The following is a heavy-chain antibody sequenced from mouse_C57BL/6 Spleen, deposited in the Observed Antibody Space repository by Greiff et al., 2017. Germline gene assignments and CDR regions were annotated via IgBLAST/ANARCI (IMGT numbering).Heavy chain of an antibody. CDR2: ISSGSSTI. CDR1: GFTFSDYG. Sequence: EVHLVESGGGLVKPGGSLKLSCAASGFTFSDYGMNWVRQAPEKGLEWVAYISSGSSTIYYADTVKGRFTISRDNAKNTLFLQMTSLRSEDTAMYYCARDHGSRYVDDMDYWGQGTTLTVSS. J-gene: IGHJ2*01. CDR3: ARDHGSRYVDDMDY. D-gene: IGHD1-1*01. V-gene: IGHV5-17*01.